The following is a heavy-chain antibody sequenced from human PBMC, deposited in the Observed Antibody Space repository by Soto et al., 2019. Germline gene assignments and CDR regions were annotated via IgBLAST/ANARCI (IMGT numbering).Heavy chain of an antibody. CDR1: GYPLTQLS. D-gene: IGHD2-8*02. Sequence: SVKVSCTVCGYPLTQLSMHWVRQAPGKGLEWMGGFDPEDGETIYAQKFKGRVTMTEDTSTDTAYMEMSSLRSEDTAVYYWLGGVDNNYYGMDVWGQGTTVTVSS. J-gene: IGHJ6*02. V-gene: IGHV1-24*01. CDR3: LGGVDNNYYGMDV. CDR2: FDPEDGET.